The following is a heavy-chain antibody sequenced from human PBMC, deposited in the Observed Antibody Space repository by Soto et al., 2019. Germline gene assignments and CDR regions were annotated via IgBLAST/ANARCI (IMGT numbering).Heavy chain of an antibody. CDR1: GGSTSSYY. Sequence: NPSETLSLTCSVSGGSTSSYYWSWIRQPPGKGLEWIGYIYYSGSTDYSPSLKSRVTISVDTSKNRFSLKLSSVTAADTAVYYCARDSLGISFDIWGQGTMVTVS. CDR2: IYYSGST. CDR3: ARDSLGISFDI. J-gene: IGHJ3*02. V-gene: IGHV4-59*12. D-gene: IGHD7-27*01.